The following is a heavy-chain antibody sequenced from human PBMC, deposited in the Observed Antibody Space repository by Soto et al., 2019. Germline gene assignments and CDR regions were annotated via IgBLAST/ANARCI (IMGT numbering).Heavy chain of an antibody. CDR3: AKDLADDILPSYYSPTSDY. CDR2: ISGSGGST. V-gene: IGHV3-23*01. Sequence: GGSLRLSCAASGFTFSSYAMSWVRQAPGKELEWVSAISGSGGSTYYADYVKGRFTISRDNSKNTLYLQMNSLRAEDTAVYYCAKDLADDILPSYYSPTSDYWGQGTLVTVSS. J-gene: IGHJ4*02. CDR1: GFTFSSYA. D-gene: IGHD3-9*01.